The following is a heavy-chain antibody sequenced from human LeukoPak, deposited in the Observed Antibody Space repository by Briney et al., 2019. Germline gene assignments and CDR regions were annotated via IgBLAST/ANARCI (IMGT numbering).Heavy chain of an antibody. J-gene: IGHJ5*02. CDR2: INPSGGST. V-gene: IGHV1-46*01. CDR3: ARDLSYYYDSSGSNWFDP. CDR1: GYTFTSYF. D-gene: IGHD3-22*01. Sequence: GASVKVSCKASGYTFTSYFMHWVRQAPGQGLEWMGIINPSGGSTSYAQKFQGRVTITADESTSTAYMELSSLRSEDTAVYYCARDLSYYYDSSGSNWFDPWGQGTLVTVSS.